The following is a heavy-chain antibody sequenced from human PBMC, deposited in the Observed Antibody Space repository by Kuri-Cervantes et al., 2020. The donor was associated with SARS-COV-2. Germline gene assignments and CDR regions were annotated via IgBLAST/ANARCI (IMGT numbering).Heavy chain of an antibody. V-gene: IGHV3-66*01. CDR3: TTDGDHDFWSGYYDDY. D-gene: IGHD3-3*01. CDR1: GFTFSSYS. CDR2: IYSGGST. Sequence: GESLKISCAASGFTFSSYSMNWVRQAPGKGLEWVSVIYSGGSTYYADSVKGRFTISRDDSKSTLYLQMNSLKTEDTAVYYCTTDGDHDFWSGYYDDYWGQGTLVTVSS. J-gene: IGHJ4*02.